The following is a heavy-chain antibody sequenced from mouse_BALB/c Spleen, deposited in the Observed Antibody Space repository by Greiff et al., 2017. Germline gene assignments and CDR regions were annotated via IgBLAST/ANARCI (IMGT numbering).Heavy chain of an antibody. CDR3: ARRNWDYAMDY. D-gene: IGHD4-1*01. J-gene: IGHJ4*01. V-gene: IGHV4-2*02. Sequence: EVKLEESGGGLVQPGGSLNLSCAASGFDFSRYWMSWARQAPGKGQEWIGEINPGSSTINYTPSLKDKFIISRDNAKNTLYLQMSKVRSEDTALYYCARRNWDYAMDYWGQGTSVTVSS. CDR1: GFDFSRYW. CDR2: INPGSSTI.